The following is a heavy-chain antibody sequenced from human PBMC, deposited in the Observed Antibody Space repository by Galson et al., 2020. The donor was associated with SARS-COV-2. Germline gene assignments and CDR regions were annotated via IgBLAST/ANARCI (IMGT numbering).Heavy chain of an antibody. V-gene: IGHV6-1*01. CDR3: ARESIGTDSLDY. J-gene: IGHJ4*02. CDR2: TYYTSIWYN. CDR1: GDSVSSNSAA. Sequence: SQTLSLTCVISGDSVSSNSAAWNWIRHSPSRGLEWLVRTYYTSIWYNDYGVSVKSRIIITPDTSQNQFSLHLNSVTPEDTAVYYCARESIGTDSLDYWGQGTLVTVSS. D-gene: IGHD1-1*01.